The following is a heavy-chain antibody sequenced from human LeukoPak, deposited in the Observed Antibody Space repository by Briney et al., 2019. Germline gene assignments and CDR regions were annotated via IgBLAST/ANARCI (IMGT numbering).Heavy chain of an antibody. CDR3: VKEILRFDL. J-gene: IGHJ3*01. CDR2: INTDSGNP. Sequence: ASVKVSCKASGYSFNSQGMNWVRQAPGQGLEWMGWINTDSGNPTYAQGFTGRFVFSLDSAVSTAYLQISNLMPEDPGKYYCVKEILRFDLWGQGTMVTVSS. V-gene: IGHV7-4-1*02. CDR1: GYSFNSQG.